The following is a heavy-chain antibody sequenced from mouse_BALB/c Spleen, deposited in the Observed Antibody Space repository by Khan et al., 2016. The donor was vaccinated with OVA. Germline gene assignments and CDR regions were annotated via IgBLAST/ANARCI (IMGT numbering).Heavy chain of an antibody. CDR2: IHPSDSDT. Sequence: QVQLQQPGAELVRPGASVKLSCKASGFSFTSYWMNWVKQRPGQGLEWIGLIHPSDSDTRLNQKFKDKATLTVDKSSSTAYMQLSSPTSEDSAVDYCARGDTASYWYFDVWGAGTTVTVSS. CDR1: GFSFTSYW. CDR3: ARGDTASYWYFDV. V-gene: IGHV1-69*02. J-gene: IGHJ1*01. D-gene: IGHD1-2*01.